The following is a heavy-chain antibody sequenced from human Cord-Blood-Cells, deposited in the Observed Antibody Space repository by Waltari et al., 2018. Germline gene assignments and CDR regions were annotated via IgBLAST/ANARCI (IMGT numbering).Heavy chain of an antibody. D-gene: IGHD2-2*01. J-gene: IGHJ4*02. Sequence: QVQLQQWGAGLLKPSETLSLTCAVYGGSFSGYSWSWIRQPPGKGLEWIGEINHSGSTNYNPSLKSRVTISVDTSKNQFSLKLSSVTAADTAVYYCARYCSSTSCYDGDYWGQGTLVTVSS. CDR1: GGSFSGYS. CDR3: ARYCSSTSCYDGDY. CDR2: INHSGST. V-gene: IGHV4-34*01.